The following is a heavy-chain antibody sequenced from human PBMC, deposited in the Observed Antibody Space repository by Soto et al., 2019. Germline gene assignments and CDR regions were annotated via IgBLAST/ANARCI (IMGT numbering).Heavy chain of an antibody. D-gene: IGHD2-21*02. CDR3: ARLTNVVVTALGAFDI. V-gene: IGHV5-51*01. CDR2: IYPGDSDT. Sequence: GESLKISCKGSGYSFTSYWIGWVRQMPGKGLEWMGIIYPGDSDTRYSPSFQGQVTISAYKSISTAYLQWSSLKASDTAMYYCARLTNVVVTALGAFDIWGQGTMVTVSS. J-gene: IGHJ3*02. CDR1: GYSFTSYW.